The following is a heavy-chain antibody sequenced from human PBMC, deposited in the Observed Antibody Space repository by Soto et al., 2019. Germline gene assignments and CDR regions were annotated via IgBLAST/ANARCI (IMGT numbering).Heavy chain of an antibody. D-gene: IGHD6-19*01. V-gene: IGHV2-5*02. CDR1: GFSLSSTAVG. Sequence: QITLKESGPTLVKPTQTLTLTCTFSGFSLSSTAVGVNWIRQPPGKALEWLALIYWDDDKQYSPSLKSRLTNTKDTSNNQVVLTMTNMDPVDTATYYCAHGSGWLSDYWGQGTLVTVSS. J-gene: IGHJ4*02. CDR2: IYWDDDK. CDR3: AHGSGWLSDY.